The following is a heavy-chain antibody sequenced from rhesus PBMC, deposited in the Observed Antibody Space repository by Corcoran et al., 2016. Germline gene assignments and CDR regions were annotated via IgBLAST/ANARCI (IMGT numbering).Heavy chain of an antibody. J-gene: IGHJ2*01. V-gene: IGHV1S2*01. D-gene: IGHD1-44*01. CDR1: GYTFTDYY. CDR2: INPYSGNT. CDR3: TRSAGRDWYFDL. Sequence: QVQLVQSGAEVKKPGSSVKVSCKASGYTFTDYYIHWVRQAPRQGLEWMGWINPYSGNTKYEQKFQGRVTGTVDTSTSTAYMGLSSLGSEDTAVYYCTRSAGRDWYFDLWGPGTPITISS.